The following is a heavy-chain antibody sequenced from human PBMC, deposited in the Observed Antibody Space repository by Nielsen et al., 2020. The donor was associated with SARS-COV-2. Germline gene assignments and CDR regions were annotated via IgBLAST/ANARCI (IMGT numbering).Heavy chain of an antibody. CDR3: ARDGYLGYSSSWYSYYYGMDV. Sequence: SETLSLTCTVSGGSISSYYWSWIRQPPGKGLEWIGYIYYSGSTNYNPSLKSRVTISVDTSKNQFSLKLSSVTAADTAVYYCARDGYLGYSSSWYSYYYGMDVWGQGTTVTVSS. J-gene: IGHJ6*02. CDR1: GGSISSYY. D-gene: IGHD6-13*01. V-gene: IGHV4-59*01. CDR2: IYYSGST.